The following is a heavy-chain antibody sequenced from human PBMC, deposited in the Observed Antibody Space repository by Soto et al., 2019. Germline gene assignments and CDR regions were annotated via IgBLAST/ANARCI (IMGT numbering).Heavy chain of an antibody. CDR3: ARAGRAKWNFDY. D-gene: IGHD1-26*01. V-gene: IGHV1-2*02. Sequence: SXKVSFKATGYTXIDTYMNLVRQAPGQGLGWMGWINFNSGGTNYAQRFQGRVTVTRDTSINTAYMELSRLRSDDKAVYYCARAGRAKWNFDYWGQGTLVPVSS. J-gene: IGHJ4*02. CDR1: GYTXIDTY. CDR2: INFNSGGT.